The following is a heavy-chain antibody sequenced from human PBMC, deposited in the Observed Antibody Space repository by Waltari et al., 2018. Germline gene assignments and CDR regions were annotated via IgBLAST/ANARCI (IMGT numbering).Heavy chain of an antibody. CDR1: GDSIQSDNYY. Sequence: QLQLQESGPGLVNPSETLSLPCPVPGDSIQSDNYYRAWFRRPPWKGLEWIGSIYYRGTTYYSPSLNSRVTISIDTSRKQFSLKLTSVTAADTATYYCASYDIWNGYYLDWWGQGTLVTVSS. CDR2: IYYRGTT. D-gene: IGHD3-3*01. J-gene: IGHJ4*02. CDR3: ASYDIWNGYYLDW. V-gene: IGHV4-39*01.